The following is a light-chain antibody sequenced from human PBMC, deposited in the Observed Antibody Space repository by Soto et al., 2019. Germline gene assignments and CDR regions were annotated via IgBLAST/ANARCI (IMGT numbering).Light chain of an antibody. Sequence: DIQMTQSPSTLSASVGDRVTITCRASQSISSWLAWYQQKPGKAPKLLIYDASSLESGVPSRFTGSGSDTEFNLTISTLQPDDFAPYYCQQYNSYSRTFGQGTKVDIK. V-gene: IGKV1-5*01. CDR3: QQYNSYSRT. J-gene: IGKJ1*01. CDR1: QSISSW. CDR2: DAS.